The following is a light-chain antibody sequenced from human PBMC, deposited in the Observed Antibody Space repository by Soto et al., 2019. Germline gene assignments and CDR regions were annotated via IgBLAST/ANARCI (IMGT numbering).Light chain of an antibody. Sequence: QSALTQPASVSGSPGQSITISCTGTSSDVGGYNWVSWYQQHPGKAPKLMVCDVIQRPSGVSYRFSGSKSGNTAFLTISGLQAEDEADYYCSSYSCSNSVVFGGGTKLTVL. CDR2: DVI. CDR3: SSYSCSNSVV. CDR1: SSDVGGYNW. J-gene: IGLJ3*02. V-gene: IGLV2-14*03.